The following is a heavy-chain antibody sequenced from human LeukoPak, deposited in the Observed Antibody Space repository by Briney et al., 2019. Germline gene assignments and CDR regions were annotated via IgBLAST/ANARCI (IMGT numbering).Heavy chain of an antibody. D-gene: IGHD6-19*01. V-gene: IGHV3-23*01. Sequence: PGGSLRLSCAASGFTFSSSAMSWVRQAPGKGLEWVSAISNNGGYTYYADSVKGRFTISRDNSKNTLYLQMNSLRAEDTAVYYCAKDGKGQWLVSPYYFDYWGQGTLVTVSS. CDR1: GFTFSSSA. J-gene: IGHJ4*02. CDR2: ISNNGGYT. CDR3: AKDGKGQWLVSPYYFDY.